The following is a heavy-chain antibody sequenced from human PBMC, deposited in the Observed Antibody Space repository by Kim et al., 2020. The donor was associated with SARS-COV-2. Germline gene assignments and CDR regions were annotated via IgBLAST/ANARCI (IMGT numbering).Heavy chain of an antibody. CDR3: ARAPRGFDWLPCVFDY. D-gene: IGHD3-9*01. CDR2: IYYSGST. CDR1: GGSISSSSYY. J-gene: IGHJ4*02. Sequence: SETLSLTCTVSGGSISSSSYYWGWIRQPPGKGLEWIGSIYYSGSTYYNPSLKSRGTISVDTSKNQFSLKLSSVTAADTAVYYCARAPRGFDWLPCVFDYWGQGTLVTVSS. V-gene: IGHV4-39*07.